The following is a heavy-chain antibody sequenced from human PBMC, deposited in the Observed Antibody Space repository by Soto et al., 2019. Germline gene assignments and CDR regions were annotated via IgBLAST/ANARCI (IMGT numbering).Heavy chain of an antibody. J-gene: IGHJ5*02. CDR3: ARHGNRIAAAGTPNWFDP. CDR1: GYRFNDYW. Sequence: PGESLKISCQGSGYRFNDYWISWVRQMPGKGLEWMGRIDPSDSQIKYSPSFQGHITISSDKSFSTAYLEWKSLKASDTAIYYCARHGNRIAAAGTPNWFDPWGQGTLVTVSS. V-gene: IGHV5-10-1*01. CDR2: IDPSDSQI. D-gene: IGHD6-13*01.